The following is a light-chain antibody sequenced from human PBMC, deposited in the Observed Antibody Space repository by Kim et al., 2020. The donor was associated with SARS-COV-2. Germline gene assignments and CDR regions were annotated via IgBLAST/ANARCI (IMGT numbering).Light chain of an antibody. CDR2: GAS. CDR1: QSVSSY. V-gene: IGKV3-20*01. Sequence: EIVLTQSPGTLYLSPGERATLSCRASQSVSSYLAWYQQKPGQAPRLLIYGASNRATGISDRFSGSGSGTDFTLIIIRLEPEDFAVYYCQQYGRSSISFGQGTRLEIK. J-gene: IGKJ5*01. CDR3: QQYGRSSIS.